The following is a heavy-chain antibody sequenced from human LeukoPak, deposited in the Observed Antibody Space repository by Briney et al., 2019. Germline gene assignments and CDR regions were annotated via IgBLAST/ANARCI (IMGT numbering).Heavy chain of an antibody. CDR2: IYYSGST. V-gene: IGHV4-59*01. J-gene: IGHJ4*02. CDR3: ASGNWNYYYFDY. CDR1: GGSISSYY. Sequence: SETLSLACTVSGGSISSYYWSWIRQPPGKGLEWIGYIYYSGSTNYNPSLKSRVTISLDTSKNQFSLKLSSVTAADTAVYYCASGNWNYYYFDYWGQGTLVTVSS. D-gene: IGHD1-7*01.